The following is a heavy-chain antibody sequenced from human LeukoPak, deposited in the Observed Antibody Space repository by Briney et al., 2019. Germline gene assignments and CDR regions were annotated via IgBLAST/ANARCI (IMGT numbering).Heavy chain of an antibody. Sequence: ASVKVSCKASGYTFTSYGISWVRQAPGQGLEWMGWISAYNGNTNYAQKFQGRVTMTTDTSTSTAYMELRSLRSDDTAVYYCARDGGYCSGGSCYSRPLSYGMDVWGQGTTVTVSS. D-gene: IGHD2-15*01. V-gene: IGHV1-18*01. CDR2: ISAYNGNT. CDR1: GYTFTSYG. CDR3: ARDGGYCSGGSCYSRPLSYGMDV. J-gene: IGHJ6*02.